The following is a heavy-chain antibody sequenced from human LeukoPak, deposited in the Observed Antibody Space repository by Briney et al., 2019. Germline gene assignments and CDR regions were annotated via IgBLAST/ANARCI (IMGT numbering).Heavy chain of an antibody. CDR2: ISAYNGNT. D-gene: IGHD5-24*01. CDR3: ASGPLGEMATPGWFDP. V-gene: IGHV1-18*01. J-gene: IGHJ5*02. Sequence: ASVKVSCKASGYTFTSYGMSWVRQAPGQGLEWMGWISAYNGNTNYARKLQGRVTMTTDTSTSTAYMELRSLRSDDTAVYYCASGPLGEMATPGWFDPWGQGTLVTVSS. CDR1: GYTFTSYG.